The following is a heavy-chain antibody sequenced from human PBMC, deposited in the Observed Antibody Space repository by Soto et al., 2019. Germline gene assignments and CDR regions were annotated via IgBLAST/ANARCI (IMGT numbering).Heavy chain of an antibody. V-gene: IGHV1-18*01. J-gene: IGHJ4*02. Sequence: QVQLVQSGAELRKPGASVKVSCQAYGYSFSSYGVHWLRQAPGQGLEWMGWIDPNNGNRNYAQKFEDRLSMTTATSTNTIYMELKSLKSDDTAIYYCARDRLRGYDSSGFYSWGQGTLVTVSS. D-gene: IGHD3-22*01. CDR1: GYSFSSYG. CDR2: IDPNNGNR. CDR3: ARDRLRGYDSSGFYS.